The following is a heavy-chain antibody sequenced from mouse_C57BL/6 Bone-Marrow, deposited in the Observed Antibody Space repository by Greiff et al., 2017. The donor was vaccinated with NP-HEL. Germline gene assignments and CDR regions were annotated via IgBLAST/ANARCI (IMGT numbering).Heavy chain of an antibody. CDR3: ARLATVVAKDAMDY. CDR1: GYAFSSSW. V-gene: IGHV1-82*01. J-gene: IGHJ4*01. CDR2: IYPGDGDT. Sequence: QVQLQQSGPELVKPGASVQISCKASGYAFSSSWMNWVKQRPGKGLEWIGRIYPGDGDTNYNGKFKGKATLTADKSSSTAYMQLSSLTSEDSAVYFCARLATVVAKDAMDYWGQGTSGTVSS. D-gene: IGHD1-1*01.